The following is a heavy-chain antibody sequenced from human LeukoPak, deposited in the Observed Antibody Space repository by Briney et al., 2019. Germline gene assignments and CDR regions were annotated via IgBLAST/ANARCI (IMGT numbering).Heavy chain of an antibody. CDR1: GFTFSNAW. V-gene: IGHV3-15*01. Sequence: GGSLRLSCAASGFTFSNAWTSWVRQAPGKGLEWVGRIKSKTDGGTTDYAAPVKGRFTISRDDSKNTLYLQMNSLKTEDTAVYYCTSLSSGWYRADYWGQGTLVTVSS. D-gene: IGHD6-19*01. CDR3: TSLSSGWYRADY. J-gene: IGHJ4*02. CDR2: IKSKTDGGTT.